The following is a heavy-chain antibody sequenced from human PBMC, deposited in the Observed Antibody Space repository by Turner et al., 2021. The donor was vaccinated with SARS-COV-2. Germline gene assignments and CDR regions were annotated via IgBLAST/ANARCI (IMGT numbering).Heavy chain of an antibody. J-gene: IGHJ4*02. CDR3: ARGMFRFGGVIVRPFDY. CDR2: INPNSGNT. V-gene: IGHV1-8*02. CDR1: GYTFTGYY. Sequence: QVQLVQSGAEVKKPGASVKVSCKASGYTFTGYYMHWVRQAPGQGLEWMGWINPNSGNTGYAQKFQGRVTMTRNTSISTAYMELSSLRSEDTAVYYCARGMFRFGGVIVRPFDYWGQGTLVTVSS. D-gene: IGHD3-16*02.